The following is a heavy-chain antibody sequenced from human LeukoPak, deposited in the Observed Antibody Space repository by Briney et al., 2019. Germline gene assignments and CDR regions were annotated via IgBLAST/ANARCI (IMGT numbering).Heavy chain of an antibody. CDR3: AKGCLCYSGLSSWFDP. Sequence: GGSLRLSCAASGHSFSDYAWGWLRQAPGKGLEWVSGMSGSGGTYYADSVRGRFTISRDISKDTLHPQMDSLRADDTAVYYCAKGCLCYSGLSSWFDPWGQGTLVIVSS. D-gene: IGHD2-15*01. J-gene: IGHJ5*02. V-gene: IGHV3-23*01. CDR2: MSGSGGT. CDR1: GHSFSDYA.